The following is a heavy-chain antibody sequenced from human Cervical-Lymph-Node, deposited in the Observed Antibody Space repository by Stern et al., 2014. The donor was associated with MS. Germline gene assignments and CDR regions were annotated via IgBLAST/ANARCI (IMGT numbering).Heavy chain of an antibody. CDR3: ARGSTIFGVVNWFDP. CDR2: IYPGDSDT. CDR1: GYRFTSYW. V-gene: IGHV5-51*03. J-gene: IGHJ5*02. Sequence: VQLMQSGAEVKKPGESLKISCKASGYRFTSYWIGWVRQMPGKGLEWMGIIYPGDSDTRYSPSFQGQVTISADKSISTAYLQWSSLKASDTAMYYCARGSTIFGVVNWFDPWGQGTLVTVSS. D-gene: IGHD3-3*01.